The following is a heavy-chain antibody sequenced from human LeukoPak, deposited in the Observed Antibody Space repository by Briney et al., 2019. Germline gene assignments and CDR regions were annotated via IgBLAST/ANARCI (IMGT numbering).Heavy chain of an antibody. J-gene: IGHJ6*02. Sequence: PGGSLRLSCAASGHIVSSNYMSWVRQAPGKGLEWVSVIYSDGSTYYADSVKGRFSFSRDNSKNSLYLQMNSLRAEDTAVYYCARGVHYYYYGMDVWGQGTTVTVSS. CDR3: ARGVHYYYYGMDV. CDR2: IYSDGST. V-gene: IGHV3-66*01. CDR1: GHIVSSNY.